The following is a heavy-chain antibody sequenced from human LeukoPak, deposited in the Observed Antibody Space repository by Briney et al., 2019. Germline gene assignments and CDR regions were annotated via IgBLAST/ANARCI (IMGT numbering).Heavy chain of an antibody. CDR3: TRLGYYDSSGYYYHYDAFDI. D-gene: IGHD3-22*01. CDR2: IRSKANSYAT. J-gene: IGHJ3*02. CDR1: GFTFSGSA. Sequence: GGSLRLSCAASGFTFSGSAVHWVRQASGKAVEWFVRIRSKANSYATAYAASVKGRFTISRDDSKNTAYLQMNSLKTEDTAVYYCTRLGYYDSSGYYYHYDAFDIWGQGTMVTVSS. V-gene: IGHV3-73*01.